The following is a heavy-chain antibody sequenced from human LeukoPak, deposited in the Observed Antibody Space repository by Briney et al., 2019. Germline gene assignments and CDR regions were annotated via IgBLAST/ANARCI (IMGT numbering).Heavy chain of an antibody. CDR3: ARSGGDFYDSSGYGVIDY. Sequence: PGGSLRLSCAASGFTFISYGMHWVRQAPGKGLEWLGAIWYDGSNKYYSDSLKGRFTISRDNSKSTLYLQMNSLRVEDTAVYHCARSGGDFYDSSGYGVIDYWGRGTLVTVSS. CDR1: GFTFISYG. CDR2: IWYDGSNK. D-gene: IGHD3-22*01. V-gene: IGHV3-33*08. J-gene: IGHJ4*02.